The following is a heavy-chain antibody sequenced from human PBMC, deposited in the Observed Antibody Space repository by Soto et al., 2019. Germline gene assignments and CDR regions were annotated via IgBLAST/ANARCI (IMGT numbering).Heavy chain of an antibody. CDR1: GYTFTRSG. V-gene: IGHV1-18*01. Sequence: ASVKVSCKASGYTFTRSGISWVRQAPGQGPVCLGWFIIYIGDTNYAQTFQGRVTMTTDTSTSTAYMELRSLRSDDTAFYYCAREGVAPYYYYGMDVWGQGTPVTVSS. J-gene: IGHJ6*02. D-gene: IGHD5-12*01. CDR2: FIIYIGDT. CDR3: AREGVAPYYYYGMDV.